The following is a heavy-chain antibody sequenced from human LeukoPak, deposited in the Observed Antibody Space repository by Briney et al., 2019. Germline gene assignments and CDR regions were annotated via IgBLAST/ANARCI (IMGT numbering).Heavy chain of an antibody. CDR1: GFTFSSYA. D-gene: IGHD3-10*01. J-gene: IGHJ5*02. V-gene: IGHV3-23*01. Sequence: GGSLRLSCAASGFTFSSYAMSWVRQAPGKGLEWVSAISGSGGSTYYADSVKGRFTISRDNSKNTLYLQMNSLRAEDTAVYYCAKGITMVRGVPDWFDPWGQGTLVTVSS. CDR2: ISGSGGST. CDR3: AKGITMVRGVPDWFDP.